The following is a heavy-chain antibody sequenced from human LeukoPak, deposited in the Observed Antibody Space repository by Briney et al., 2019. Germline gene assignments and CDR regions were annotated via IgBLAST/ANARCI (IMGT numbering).Heavy chain of an antibody. CDR3: AADVNYYDSSGYSGYFDY. D-gene: IGHD3-22*01. J-gene: IGHJ4*02. CDR2: IVVGSGNT. Sequence: SVKVSRKASGFTFTSSAMQWVRQARGQRLEWIGWIVVGSGNTNYAQKFQERVTITRDMSTSTAYMELSSLRSEDTAVYYCAADVNYYDSSGYSGYFDYWGQGTLVTVSS. V-gene: IGHV1-58*02. CDR1: GFTFTSSA.